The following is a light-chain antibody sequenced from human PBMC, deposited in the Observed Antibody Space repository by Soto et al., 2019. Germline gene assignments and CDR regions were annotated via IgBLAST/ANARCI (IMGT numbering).Light chain of an antibody. CDR2: GAS. Sequence: EIVLTQSPGTLSLSPGERATLSCRASQSVSSSYLAWYQQKPGQAPRLLIYGASSRATGIPDRFSGSGSGTDFTLTISRLEPEDFAVYYGQQYGSSPLSFGPGTKVDIQ. V-gene: IGKV3-20*01. CDR1: QSVSSSY. CDR3: QQYGSSPLS. J-gene: IGKJ3*01.